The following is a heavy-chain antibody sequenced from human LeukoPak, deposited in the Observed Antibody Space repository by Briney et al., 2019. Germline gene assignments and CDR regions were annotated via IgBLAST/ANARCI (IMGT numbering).Heavy chain of an antibody. CDR3: AKISSSWYGYGMDV. CDR1: GGSISSSNW. Sequence: PSGTLSLTCAVSGGSISSSNWWSWVRQPPGKGLEWIGQIYHSGSTNYNHSGSTNYNPSLKSRVTISVDKSKNQFSLKLSSVTAADTAVYYCAKISSSWYGYGMDVWGQGTTVTVSS. J-gene: IGHJ6*02. V-gene: IGHV4-4*02. D-gene: IGHD6-13*01. CDR2: IYHSGSTNYNHSGST.